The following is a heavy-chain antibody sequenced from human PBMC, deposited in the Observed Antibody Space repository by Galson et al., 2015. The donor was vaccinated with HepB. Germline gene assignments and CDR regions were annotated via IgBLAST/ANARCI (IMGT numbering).Heavy chain of an antibody. CDR1: GYTFTSYA. CDR2: INAGNGNT. J-gene: IGHJ5*02. D-gene: IGHD6-13*01. CDR3: ARARAAGTSNTGWFDP. Sequence: SVKVSCKASGYTFTSYAMHWVRQAPGQRLEWMGWINAGNGNTKYSQKFQGRVTITRDTSASTAYMELSSLRSEDTAVYYCARARAAGTSNTGWFDPWGQGTLVTVSS. V-gene: IGHV1-3*01.